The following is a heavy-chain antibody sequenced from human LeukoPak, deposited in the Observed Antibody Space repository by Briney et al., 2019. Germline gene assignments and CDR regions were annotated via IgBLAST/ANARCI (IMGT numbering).Heavy chain of an antibody. V-gene: IGHV1-69*06. D-gene: IGHD3-16*01. Sequence: GASVKVSCKASGGTFSSYAISWVRQAPGQGLEWMGGIIPIFGTANYAQKLQGRVTITADKSTSTAYMELSSLRSEDTAVYYCAREDTRPTERGQFDYWGQGTLVTVSS. CDR2: IIPIFGTA. CDR3: AREDTRPTERGQFDY. CDR1: GGTFSSYA. J-gene: IGHJ4*02.